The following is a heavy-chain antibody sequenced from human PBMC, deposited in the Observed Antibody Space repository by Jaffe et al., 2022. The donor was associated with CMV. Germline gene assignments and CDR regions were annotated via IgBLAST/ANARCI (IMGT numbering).Heavy chain of an antibody. CDR2: ISAYNGNT. J-gene: IGHJ4*02. CDR1: GYTFTSYG. D-gene: IGHD3-22*01. CDR3: ARDPLDYYDSSDPKSDYFDY. Sequence: QVQLVQSGAEVKKPGASVKVSCKASGYTFTSYGISWVRQAPGQGLEWMGWISAYNGNTNYAQKLQGRVTMTTDTSTSTAYMELRSLRSDDTAVYYCARDPLDYYDSSDPKSDYFDYWGQGTLVTVSS. V-gene: IGHV1-18*04.